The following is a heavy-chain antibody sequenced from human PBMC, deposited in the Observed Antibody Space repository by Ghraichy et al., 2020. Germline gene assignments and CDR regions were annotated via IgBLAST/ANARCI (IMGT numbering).Heavy chain of an antibody. V-gene: IGHV1-18*01. CDR2: ISAYNGNT. CDR3: ARTTLVITMIVVVNDLVDAFDI. Sequence: ASVKVSCKASGYTFTSYGISWVRQAPGQGLEWMGWISAYNGNTNYAQKLQGRVTMTTDTSTSTAYMELRSLRSDDTAVYYCARTTLVITMIVVVNDLVDAFDIWGQGTMVTVSS. D-gene: IGHD3-22*01. J-gene: IGHJ3*02. CDR1: GYTFTSYG.